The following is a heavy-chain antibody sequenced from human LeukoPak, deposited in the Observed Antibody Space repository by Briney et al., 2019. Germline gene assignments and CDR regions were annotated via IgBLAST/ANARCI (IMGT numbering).Heavy chain of an antibody. Sequence: ASVKVSCKASGYTFTDYYMHWVRQAPGQGLEWMGRINPNSGGTNYAKKFQGRVTMTRDTSISTIYVELSRLRSDDTAVYYCARGEYYYDSRNPANDAFDIWGQGTMVTVSS. CDR3: ARGEYYYDSRNPANDAFDI. CDR2: INPNSGGT. D-gene: IGHD3-22*01. V-gene: IGHV1-2*06. J-gene: IGHJ3*02. CDR1: GYTFTDYY.